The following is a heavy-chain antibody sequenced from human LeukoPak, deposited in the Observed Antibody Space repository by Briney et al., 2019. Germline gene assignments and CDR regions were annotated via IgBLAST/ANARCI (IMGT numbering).Heavy chain of an antibody. CDR3: AKDPKREETATPFGMDV. CDR2: ISGSGGST. V-gene: IGHV3-23*01. CDR1: GFTFSNYA. J-gene: IGHJ6*02. Sequence: GGSLRLSCAASGFTFSNYAMSWVRQAPGKGLEWVSGISGSGGSTYYADSVKGRFTISRDNSKNTLYLQMNSLRGENTAVYYCAKDPKREETATPFGMDVWGQGTTVTVSS. D-gene: IGHD5-24*01.